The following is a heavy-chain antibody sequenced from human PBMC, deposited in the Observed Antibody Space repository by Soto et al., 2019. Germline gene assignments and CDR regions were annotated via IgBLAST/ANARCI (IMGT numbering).Heavy chain of an antibody. D-gene: IGHD4-17*01. CDR3: ARDDRVYGDYGVKFAS. V-gene: IGHV1-18*01. CDR1: GYTFIDYG. J-gene: IGHJ4*02. Sequence: QVQLVQSGAEVKKPGASVKVSCKASGYTFIDYGFSWLRQAPGQGLEWMGLISAYNGNTRNAQKFQGRLTMTRETSTSTAYIESRRLRSDATAVYYCARDDRVYGDYGVKFASWGPGTLVTASS. CDR2: ISAYNGNT.